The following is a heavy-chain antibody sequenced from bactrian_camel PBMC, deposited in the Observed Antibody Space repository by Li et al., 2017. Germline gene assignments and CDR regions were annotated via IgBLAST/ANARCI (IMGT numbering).Heavy chain of an antibody. J-gene: IGHJ4*01. CDR1: GITTSRNC. V-gene: IGHV3S1*01. CDR3: AAKRTNWCGRLLGPDEYDH. Sequence: HVQLVESGGGSVQPGGSLTLSCAASGITTSRNCMAWFRQAPGQRREGVASLNTARDNTFYYADSAQGRFTISRDNRENTLYLLMNSLQPEDTAIYYCAAKRTNWCGRLLGPDEYDHWGQGTQVTVS. CDR2: LNTARDNT. D-gene: IGHD7*01.